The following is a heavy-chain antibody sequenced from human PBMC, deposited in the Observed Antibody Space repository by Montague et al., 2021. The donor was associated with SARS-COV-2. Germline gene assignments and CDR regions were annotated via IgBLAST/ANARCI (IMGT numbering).Heavy chain of an antibody. Sequence: SVRVSCKASGYTFTSYDINWVRQATGQGLEWMGWMNPNSGNTGYAQKFQGRVTMTRNTSISTAYMELSSLRSEDTAVYYCARVRHSGTIFGVAVIDGFDYWGQGTLVTVSS. CDR3: ARVRHSGTIFGVAVIDGFDY. CDR2: MNPNSGNT. V-gene: IGHV1-8*01. D-gene: IGHD3-3*01. CDR1: GYTFTSYD. J-gene: IGHJ4*02.